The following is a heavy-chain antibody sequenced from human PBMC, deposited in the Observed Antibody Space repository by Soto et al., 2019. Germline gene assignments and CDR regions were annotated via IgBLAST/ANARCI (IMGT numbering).Heavy chain of an antibody. CDR1: GFSFISYA. CDR3: ENASRVVSATRGHDCYY. J-gene: IGHJ4*02. Sequence: EVQLLESGGGLVQPWGSLTLSCAACGFSFISYAMSWVRQAPGKGQECVSAISGRRDNTYYADSVKGRFTISRDNPKPTLDLHIHVLRGEDTAPDYRENASRVVSATRGHDCYYWGQGTLVTFCS. D-gene: IGHD2-21*01. V-gene: IGHV3-23*01. CDR2: ISGRRDNT.